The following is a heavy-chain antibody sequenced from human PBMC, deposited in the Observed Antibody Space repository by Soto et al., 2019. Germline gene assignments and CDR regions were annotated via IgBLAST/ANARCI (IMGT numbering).Heavy chain of an antibody. Sequence: QLVQSDAEVRKPGASVRVSCKASGDIFSRHGITWVRQAPGQGLEWMGWISPYTGDTKNAQRFEGRVTMTADTSTNTAYMEVGSLTSDDTAVFFCARGRGTLPLEYWGQGTLVTVSS. D-gene: IGHD1-1*01. V-gene: IGHV1-18*01. J-gene: IGHJ4*02. CDR1: GDIFSRHG. CDR3: ARGRGTLPLEY. CDR2: ISPYTGDT.